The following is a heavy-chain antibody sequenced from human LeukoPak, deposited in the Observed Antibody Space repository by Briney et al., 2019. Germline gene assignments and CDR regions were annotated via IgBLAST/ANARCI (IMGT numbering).Heavy chain of an antibody. J-gene: IGHJ4*02. CDR2: ISYDGSNK. CDR3: ARDRGYYYSGSLDY. D-gene: IGHD3-22*01. Sequence: GGSLRLSCAAFGFSLSGYPMHWVRQTPGKGLECVAIISYDGSNKYYADSVKGRFTISRDNSKNTLYLQMNSLRAEDTSVYYCARDRGYYYSGSLDYWGQGTLVTVSS. CDR1: GFSLSGYP. V-gene: IGHV3-30*04.